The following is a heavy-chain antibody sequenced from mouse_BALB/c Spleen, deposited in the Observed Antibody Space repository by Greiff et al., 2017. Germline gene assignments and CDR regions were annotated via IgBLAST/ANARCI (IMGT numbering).Heavy chain of an antibody. D-gene: IGHD2-4*01. Sequence: EVKLVESGPGLVKPSQSLSLTCSVTGYSITSGYYWNWIRQFPGNKLEWMGYISYDGSNNYNPSLKNRISITRDTSKNQFFLKLNSVTTEDTATYYCARGSTMIDYFDYWGQGTTLTVSS. CDR2: ISYDGSN. CDR1: GYSITSGYY. J-gene: IGHJ2*01. V-gene: IGHV3-6*02. CDR3: ARGSTMIDYFDY.